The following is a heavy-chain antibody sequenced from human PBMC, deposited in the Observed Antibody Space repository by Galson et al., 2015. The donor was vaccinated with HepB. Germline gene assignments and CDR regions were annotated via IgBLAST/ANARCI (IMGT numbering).Heavy chain of an antibody. CDR2: INSDGSST. CDR1: GFTFSSYW. CDR3: ARDDFSDPSLFDF. V-gene: IGHV3-74*01. D-gene: IGHD4-11*01. J-gene: IGHJ4*02. Sequence: SLRLSCAASGFTFSSYWMHWVRQAPGKGLVWVSRINSDGSSTSYADSVKGRFTISRDNAKNTLYLQMNSLRAEDTAVYYRARDDFSDPSLFDFWGQGTLVTVSS.